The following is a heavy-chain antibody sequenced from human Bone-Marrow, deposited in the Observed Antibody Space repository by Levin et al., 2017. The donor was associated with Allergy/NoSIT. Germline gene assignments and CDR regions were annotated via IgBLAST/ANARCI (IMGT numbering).Heavy chain of an antibody. CDR2: ISGSGGST. V-gene: IGHV3-23*01. D-gene: IGHD2-8*01. CDR1: GFTFNSYA. Sequence: GGSLRLSCAASGFTFNSYAMSWVRQAPGKGLEWVSAISGSGGSTYYADSVKGRFTISRDNSKNTLYLQMNSLRAEDTAVYYCAKAYCINGVCYCDYWGQGTLVTVSS. J-gene: IGHJ4*02. CDR3: AKAYCINGVCYCDY.